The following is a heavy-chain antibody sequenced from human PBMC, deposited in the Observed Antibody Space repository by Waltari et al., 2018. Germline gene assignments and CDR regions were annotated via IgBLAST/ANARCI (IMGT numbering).Heavy chain of an antibody. D-gene: IGHD3-3*01. CDR1: GGSFSGYY. CDR3: ARAHDFWSGYYIPYAFDI. Sequence: QVQLQQWGAGLLKPSETLSLTCAVYGGSFSGYYWSWIRQPPGRGLEWIGEINRSGSTNYNPSLKSRVTISVDTSKNQFSLRLSSVTAADTAVYYCARAHDFWSGYYIPYAFDIGGQGTMVTV. J-gene: IGHJ3*02. CDR2: INRSGST. V-gene: IGHV4-34*01.